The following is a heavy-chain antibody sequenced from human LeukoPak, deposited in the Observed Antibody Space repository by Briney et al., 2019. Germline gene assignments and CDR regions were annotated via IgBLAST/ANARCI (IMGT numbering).Heavy chain of an antibody. V-gene: IGHV3-23*01. Sequence: HTGGSLRLSCAASKFTFSTSAMSWVRQAPGKGLEWVSAISGSGANTYYVDSVKGRFTISRDNSKNTLYLEMSSLRSDDTAVYYCAKESQTYYDIMTGYPNYYFDYWGQGTLATLSS. D-gene: IGHD3-9*01. CDR1: KFTFSTSA. CDR3: AKESQTYYDIMTGYPNYYFDY. CDR2: ISGSGANT. J-gene: IGHJ4*02.